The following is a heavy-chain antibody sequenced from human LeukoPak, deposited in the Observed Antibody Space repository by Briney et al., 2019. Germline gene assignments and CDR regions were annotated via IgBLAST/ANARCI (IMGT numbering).Heavy chain of an antibody. CDR1: GFTFSNYV. CDR3: AKVRAPSGWFNSDY. J-gene: IGHJ4*02. D-gene: IGHD6-19*01. V-gene: IGHV3-23*01. Sequence: GGSLRLSCAVSGFTFSNYVMSWVRQAPGKGLEWVSGISGSGDSTYYADSVKGRFTISRDNSKNTLYLQMNSLRVVDTAAYYCAKVRAPSGWFNSDYWGQGTLVTVSS. CDR2: ISGSGDST.